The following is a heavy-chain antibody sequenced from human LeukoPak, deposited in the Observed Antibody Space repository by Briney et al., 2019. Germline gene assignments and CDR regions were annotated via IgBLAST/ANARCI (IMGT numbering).Heavy chain of an antibody. CDR1: GFTFSSYS. J-gene: IGHJ6*03. CDR3: ARAARPGIAAAGYYYYMDV. Sequence: GGSLRLSCAASGFTFSSYSMNWVRQAPGKGLEWVSYISSSGSTIYYADSVKGRFTISRDNAKNSLYLQMNSLRAEDTAVYYCARAARPGIAAAGYYYYMDVWGKGTTVTVSS. D-gene: IGHD6-13*01. V-gene: IGHV3-48*04. CDR2: ISSSGSTI.